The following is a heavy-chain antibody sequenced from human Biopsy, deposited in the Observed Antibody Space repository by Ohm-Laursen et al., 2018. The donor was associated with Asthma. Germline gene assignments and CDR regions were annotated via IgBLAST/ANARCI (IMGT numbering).Heavy chain of an antibody. J-gene: IGHJ6*02. V-gene: IGHV1-18*01. Sequence: VSSVEVSCKTSGYTFNSAGITWVRQAPGQGLEWMGWISVYNGNTKVAQKLQDRVTMITDTSTSTAYMELRSLRSGDTAVYFCARAVDYSHYYGIDVWGQGTTVTVS. CDR3: ARAVDYSHYYGIDV. D-gene: IGHD3-10*01. CDR1: GYTFNSAG. CDR2: ISVYNGNT.